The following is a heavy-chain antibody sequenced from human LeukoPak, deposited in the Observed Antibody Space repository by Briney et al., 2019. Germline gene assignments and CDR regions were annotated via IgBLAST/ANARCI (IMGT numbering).Heavy chain of an antibody. J-gene: IGHJ5*02. CDR3: AGSIGVTAGA. V-gene: IGHV3-72*01. Sequence: GGSLRLSCAGSGFTLSDHYMEWVRQAPGKGLEWVGRIRSRANSNTIFYAASVKGRFTISRDDLKNLLYLQMNSLKTEDTAVYFCAGSIGVTAGAWGQGTLVTVTS. D-gene: IGHD6-19*01. CDR2: IRSRANSNTI. CDR1: GFTLSDHY.